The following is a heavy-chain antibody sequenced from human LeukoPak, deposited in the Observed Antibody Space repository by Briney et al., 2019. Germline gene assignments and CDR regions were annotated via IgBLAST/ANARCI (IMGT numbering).Heavy chain of an antibody. D-gene: IGHD6-13*01. J-gene: IGHJ4*02. Sequence: SETLSLTCAVYGGSLSGYYWSWIPQPPGKGLEWIGEINHSGSTNYNPSLKSRVTISVDTSKNQFSLKLSSVTAADTAVYYCARGLRQQLSDYWGQGTLVTVSS. CDR3: ARGLRQQLSDY. V-gene: IGHV4-34*01. CDR1: GGSLSGYY. CDR2: INHSGST.